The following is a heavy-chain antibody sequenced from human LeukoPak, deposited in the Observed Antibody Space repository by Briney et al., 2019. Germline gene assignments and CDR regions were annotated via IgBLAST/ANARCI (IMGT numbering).Heavy chain of an antibody. Sequence: ASVKVSFKASGYTFTSYDINWVRQATGQGLEWMGWMNPNSGNTGYAQKFQGRVTMTRNTSISTAYMELCSLRSEDTAVYYCARGGGTFSYYYYYYMDVWGKGTTVTVSS. J-gene: IGHJ6*03. CDR3: ARGGGTFSYYYYYYMDV. CDR1: GYTFTSYD. D-gene: IGHD2/OR15-2a*01. CDR2: MNPNSGNT. V-gene: IGHV1-8*01.